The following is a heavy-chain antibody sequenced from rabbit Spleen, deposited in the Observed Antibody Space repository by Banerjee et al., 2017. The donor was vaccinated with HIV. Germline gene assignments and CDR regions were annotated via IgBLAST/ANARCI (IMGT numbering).Heavy chain of an antibody. Sequence: QEQLEESGGDLVKPGASLTLTCTASGVSFSSSSYMCWVRQAPGKGLEWIACIDTGSSGFTYFATWAKGRFTCSKTSSTTVTLQMTRLTAADTATYFCARDLAAVIGWNFNLWGQVTLVTVS. CDR3: ARDLAAVIGWNFNL. CDR2: IDTGSSGFT. J-gene: IGHJ4*01. D-gene: IGHD1-1*01. CDR1: GVSFSSSSY. V-gene: IGHV1S45*01.